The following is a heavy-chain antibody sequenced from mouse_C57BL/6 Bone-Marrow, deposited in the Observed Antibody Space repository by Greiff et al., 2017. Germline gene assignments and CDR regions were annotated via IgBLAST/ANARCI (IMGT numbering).Heavy chain of an antibody. J-gene: IGHJ3*01. V-gene: IGHV14-1*01. Sequence: VHVQQSGAELVRPGASVKLSCTASGFNITDYYMHWVKQRPEQGLEWIGRIDPEDGDTEYAPKFQGKATMTADTSSNTAYLQLSSLTSEETAFYYSTADYRIRWFDYWGQGTLVTVSA. CDR3: TADYRIRWFDY. CDR2: IDPEDGDT. CDR1: GFNITDYY. D-gene: IGHD2-14*01.